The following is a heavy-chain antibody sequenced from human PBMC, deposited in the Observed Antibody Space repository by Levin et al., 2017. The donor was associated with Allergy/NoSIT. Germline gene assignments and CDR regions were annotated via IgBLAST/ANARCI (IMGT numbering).Heavy chain of an antibody. J-gene: IGHJ6*02. CDR1: GFTFDEYG. V-gene: IGHV3-9*01. D-gene: IGHD2-15*01. CDR2: ISWNSGDI. CDR3: GKEASRVCSGGRCYGMDV. Sequence: LSLTCAASGFTFDEYGMYWVRQAPGKGLEWVSGISWNSGDIGYADFVKGRFTISRDNAKNSLFLQMNSLRVEDTALYYCGKEASRVCSGGRCYGMDVWGQGTTVTVSS.